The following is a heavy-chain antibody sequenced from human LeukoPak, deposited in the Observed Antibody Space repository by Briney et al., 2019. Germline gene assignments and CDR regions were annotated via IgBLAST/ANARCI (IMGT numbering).Heavy chain of an antibody. J-gene: IGHJ5*02. Sequence: SETLSLTCTVSGGSISSYYWSWIRQPPGKGLEWIGEINHSGSTNYNPSLKSRVTISVDTSKNQFSLKLSSVTAADTAVYYCARRGRITIFGVVEVGWFDPWGQGTLVTVSS. CDR3: ARRGRITIFGVVEVGWFDP. CDR1: GGSISSYY. V-gene: IGHV4-34*01. CDR2: INHSGST. D-gene: IGHD3-3*01.